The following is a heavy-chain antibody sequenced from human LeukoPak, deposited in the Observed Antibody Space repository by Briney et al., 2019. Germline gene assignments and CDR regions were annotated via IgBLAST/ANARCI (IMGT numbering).Heavy chain of an antibody. CDR1: GFTFSNAW. Sequence: PGGSLRLSCAASGFTFSNAWMSWVRQAPGKGLEWVGRIKSETDGRTTDYAATVKGRFTISRDDSKNTLNLQMNSLKTEDTAVYYCTTDSHKLYYDILTGYYYAFDIWGQGTMVTVSS. CDR3: TTDSHKLYYDILTGYYYAFDI. V-gene: IGHV3-15*01. CDR2: IKSETDGRTT. J-gene: IGHJ3*02. D-gene: IGHD3-9*01.